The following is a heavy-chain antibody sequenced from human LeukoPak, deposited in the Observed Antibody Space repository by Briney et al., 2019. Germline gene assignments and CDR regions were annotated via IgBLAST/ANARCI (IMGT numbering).Heavy chain of an antibody. CDR3: ARTTFYHDSGSRRPTYYFDY. CDR2: ISNSGTTI. J-gene: IGHJ4*02. Sequence: GSLRLSCAASGFIFSNYYMTWIRQAPGKGLEWVSYISNSGTTIDYADSVKGRFTISRDNAKNSLYLQMNSLRAEDTAVYYCARTTFYHDSGSRRPTYYFDYWGQGTLVTVSS. D-gene: IGHD3-10*01. V-gene: IGHV3-11*04. CDR1: GFIFSNYY.